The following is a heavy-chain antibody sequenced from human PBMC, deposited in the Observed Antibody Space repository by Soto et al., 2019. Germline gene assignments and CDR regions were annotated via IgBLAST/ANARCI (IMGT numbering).Heavy chain of an antibody. Sequence: PGGSLRLSCAASGFTFSDYSMNWVRQAPGKGLEWVSSITSSSSYMYYADSVKGRSTISRDNAKNSLYLQMHSLRVEDTAVYYCARYPHYDFWSGPQGFDYWGQGTLVTVSS. J-gene: IGHJ4*02. CDR3: ARYPHYDFWSGPQGFDY. V-gene: IGHV3-21*01. CDR2: ITSSSSYM. CDR1: GFTFSDYS. D-gene: IGHD3-3*01.